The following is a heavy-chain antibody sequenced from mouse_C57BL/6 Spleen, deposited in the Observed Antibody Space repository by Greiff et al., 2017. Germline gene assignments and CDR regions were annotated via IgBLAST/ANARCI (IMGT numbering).Heavy chain of an antibody. Sequence: EVNLVESEGGLVQPGSSMKLSCTASGFTFSDYYMAWVRQVPEKGLEWVANINYDGSSTYYLDSLKSRFIISRDNAKNILYLQMSSLKSEDTATYYCARGGDYDHFDYWGQGTTLTVSS. CDR3: ARGGDYDHFDY. CDR1: GFTFSDYY. V-gene: IGHV5-16*01. D-gene: IGHD2-4*01. J-gene: IGHJ2*01. CDR2: INYDGSST.